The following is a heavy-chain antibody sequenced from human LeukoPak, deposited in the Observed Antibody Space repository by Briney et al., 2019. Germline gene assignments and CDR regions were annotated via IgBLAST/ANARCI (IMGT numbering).Heavy chain of an antibody. CDR1: GFTFSSYA. CDR2: ISGSGGST. D-gene: IGHD1-7*01. Sequence: GGSLRLSCAASGFTFSSYAMSWVRQAPGKGLEWVSPISGSGGSTYYADSVKGRFTISRDNSKNTLYLQMNSLRAEDTAVYYCAKGDRITGTTSTFFDYWGQGTLVTVSS. V-gene: IGHV3-23*01. CDR3: AKGDRITGTTSTFFDY. J-gene: IGHJ4*02.